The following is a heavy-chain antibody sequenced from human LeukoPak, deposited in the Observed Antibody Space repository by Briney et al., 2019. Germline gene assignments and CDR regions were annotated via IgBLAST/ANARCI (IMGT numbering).Heavy chain of an antibody. CDR1: GFTFSSYS. V-gene: IGHV3-21*01. CDR2: ISSSSSYI. D-gene: IGHD6-13*01. Sequence: GGSLRLSCAASGFTFSSYSMNWVRQAPGKGLEWVSSISSSSSYIYYADSVKGRFTISRDSAKNSLYLQMNSLRAEDTAVYYCAREQQPVPLDYWGQGTLVTVSS. J-gene: IGHJ4*02. CDR3: AREQQPVPLDY.